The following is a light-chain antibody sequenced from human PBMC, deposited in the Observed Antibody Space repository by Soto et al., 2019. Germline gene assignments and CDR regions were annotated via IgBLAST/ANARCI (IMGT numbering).Light chain of an antibody. V-gene: IGLV2-14*03. CDR2: DLI. Sequence: QSALTQPASVSGSPGQSISISCTGTSSDVGAYDYVSWYQHHPGKAPKLIIYDLISRPLGISFRFSGSKSGYTASLTISGLQSEDEADYYCSSFTTAHTVVFGGGTKLTVL. J-gene: IGLJ2*01. CDR3: SSFTTAHTVV. CDR1: SSDVGAYDY.